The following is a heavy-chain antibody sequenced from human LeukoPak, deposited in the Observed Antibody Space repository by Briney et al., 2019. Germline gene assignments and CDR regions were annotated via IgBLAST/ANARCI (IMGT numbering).Heavy chain of an antibody. CDR3: VRSRGYSYGYSYYFDY. V-gene: IGHV5-51*01. Sequence: KDGESLKISCKGSGYSFTTNWIGWVRQMPGKGLEWMGIIYPGDSETRYSPSFQGQVTISADKSISTAYPQWSSLKASDTAMYYCVRSRGYSYGYSYYFDYWGQGTLVTVSS. D-gene: IGHD5-18*01. CDR2: IYPGDSET. CDR1: GYSFTTNW. J-gene: IGHJ4*02.